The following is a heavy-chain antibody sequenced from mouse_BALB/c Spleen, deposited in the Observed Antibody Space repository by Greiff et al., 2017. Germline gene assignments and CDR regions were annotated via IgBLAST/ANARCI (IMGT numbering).Heavy chain of an antibody. Sequence: EVHLVESGGGLVQPGGSLRLSCATSGFTFTDYYMSWVRQPPGKALEWLGFIRNKANGYTTEYSASVKGRFTISRDNSQSILYLQMNTLRAEDSATYYCARDTLAYWGQGTLVTVSA. CDR3: ARDTLAY. J-gene: IGHJ3*01. CDR1: GFTFTDYY. CDR2: IRNKANGYTT. V-gene: IGHV7-3*02.